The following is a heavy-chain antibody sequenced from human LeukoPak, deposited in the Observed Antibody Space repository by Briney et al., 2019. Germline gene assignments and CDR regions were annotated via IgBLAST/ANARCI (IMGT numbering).Heavy chain of an antibody. CDR2: IKSDVSRI. Sequence: GGSLRLSCAVSGFPFSKSWMYWVRQAPGKGLEGVANIKSDVSRISYGDSVKGRFIISRDNAMNSLYLQMNSLRVEDTAVYFCAEGNSLDVWGKGTAVTVSS. D-gene: IGHD1/OR15-1a*01. V-gene: IGHV3-7*03. CDR3: AEGNSLDV. CDR1: GFPFSKSW. J-gene: IGHJ6*04.